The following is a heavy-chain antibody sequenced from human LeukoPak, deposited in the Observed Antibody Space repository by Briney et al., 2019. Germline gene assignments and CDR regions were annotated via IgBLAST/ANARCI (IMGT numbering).Heavy chain of an antibody. J-gene: IGHJ6*03. D-gene: IGHD3-9*01. CDR3: ARDHLRLRYFDWLSHGYYYYMDV. V-gene: IGHV4-4*08. CDR2: IYNSEST. CDR1: GGSISSYY. Sequence: SETLSLTCTVSGGSISSYYWTWIRQPPGKGLEWIGYIYNSESTNYNPSLKSRVTISVDTSKNQFSLKLSSVTAADTAVYYCARDHLRLRYFDWLSHGYYYYMDVWGKGTTVTISS.